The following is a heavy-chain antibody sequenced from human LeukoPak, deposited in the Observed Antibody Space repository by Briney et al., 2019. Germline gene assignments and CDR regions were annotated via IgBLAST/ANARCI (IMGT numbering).Heavy chain of an antibody. D-gene: IGHD2-2*01. J-gene: IGHJ6*02. V-gene: IGHV3-23*01. Sequence: PGGSLGLSCAASGFTFSSYAMSWVRQAPGKGLEWVSAISGSGGSTYYADSVKGRFTISRDNSKNTLYLQMNSLRAEDTAVYYCARDIVVVPAADPLNYYYYGMDVWGQGTTVTVSS. CDR2: ISGSGGST. CDR1: GFTFSSYA. CDR3: ARDIVVVPAADPLNYYYYGMDV.